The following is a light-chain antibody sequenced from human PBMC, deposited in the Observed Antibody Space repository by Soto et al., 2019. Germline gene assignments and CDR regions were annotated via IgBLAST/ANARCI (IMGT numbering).Light chain of an antibody. CDR1: QDISNY. CDR3: QQYDNFPSLT. Sequence: DIQMTQSPSSLSASLGDTVTITCQASQDISNYLNWYQQKPGKASKLQISDASNLVTGVPSRFSASGSGTDFTFTISSLQPEDIATYYCQQYDNFPSLTFGGGTKVEI. J-gene: IGKJ4*01. CDR2: DAS. V-gene: IGKV1-33*01.